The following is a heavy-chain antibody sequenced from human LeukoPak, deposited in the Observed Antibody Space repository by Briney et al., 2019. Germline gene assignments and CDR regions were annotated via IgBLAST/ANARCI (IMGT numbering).Heavy chain of an antibody. CDR1: GGSFSGYY. CDR2: INHSGST. D-gene: IGHD3-22*01. V-gene: IGHV4-34*01. Sequence: SETLSLTCAVYGGSFSGYYWSWIRQPPGRGLEWIGEINHSGSTSYNPSLKSRVTISVDTFKNQFSLKLSSVTAADTAVYYCARGDSSGYPYWGQGTLVTVSS. CDR3: ARGDSSGYPY. J-gene: IGHJ4*02.